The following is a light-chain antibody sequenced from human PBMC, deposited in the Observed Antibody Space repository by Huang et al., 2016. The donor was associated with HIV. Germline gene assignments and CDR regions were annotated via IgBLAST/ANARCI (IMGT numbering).Light chain of an antibody. J-gene: IGKJ1*01. V-gene: IGKV1-NL1*01. CDR3: QQYHSSWT. CDR1: QGIRNS. CDR2: AAS. Sequence: DIQMTQSPLSLSASVGDRVTITCRASQGIRNSLAWYQQKPGKAPKLLVYAASRLESGVPSWFSGSGSGKNFTLNVSSLQAEDFATYYCQQYHSSWTFGQGTKVEIK.